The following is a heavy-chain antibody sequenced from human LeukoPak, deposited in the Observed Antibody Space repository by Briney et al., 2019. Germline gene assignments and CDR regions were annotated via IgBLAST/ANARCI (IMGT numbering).Heavy chain of an antibody. CDR2: IYTSGST. CDR1: GGSISSYY. Sequence: PSETLSLTCTVSGGSISSYYWSWIRQPAGKGLEWIGRIYTSGSTNYNPSLKSRVTMSVDTSKNQFSLKLSSLTAADTAAYYCARVAGGVAYCTNGVCYHYDYWGQGTLVTVSS. D-gene: IGHD2-8*01. J-gene: IGHJ4*02. CDR3: ARVAGGVAYCTNGVCYHYDY. V-gene: IGHV4-4*07.